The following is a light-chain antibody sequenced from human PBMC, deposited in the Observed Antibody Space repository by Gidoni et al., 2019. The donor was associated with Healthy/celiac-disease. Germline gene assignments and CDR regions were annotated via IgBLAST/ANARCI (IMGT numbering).Light chain of an antibody. Sequence: DIPMTQSPSSLSASVGDRVTITCRASQSISSYLNWYQQKPGKAPKLLIYAASSLQSGVPSRFSGSGSGTDFTLTISRLQPEDFATYYCQQSYSTPVFGQGTKVEIK. V-gene: IGKV1-39*01. J-gene: IGKJ1*01. CDR2: AAS. CDR1: QSISSY. CDR3: QQSYSTPV.